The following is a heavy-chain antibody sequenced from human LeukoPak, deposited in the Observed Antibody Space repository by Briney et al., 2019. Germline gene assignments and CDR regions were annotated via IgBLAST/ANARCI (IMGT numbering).Heavy chain of an antibody. Sequence: SETLSLTCTVSGGSISSYYWSWIRQPPGKGLEWIGYIYYSGSTNYNPSLKSRVTISVDTSKNQFSLKLSSVTAADTAVYYCARLPGIAAAVTSYFDYWGRGTLVTVSS. CDR1: GGSISSYY. V-gene: IGHV4-59*01. J-gene: IGHJ4*02. D-gene: IGHD6-25*01. CDR3: ARLPGIAAAVTSYFDY. CDR2: IYYSGST.